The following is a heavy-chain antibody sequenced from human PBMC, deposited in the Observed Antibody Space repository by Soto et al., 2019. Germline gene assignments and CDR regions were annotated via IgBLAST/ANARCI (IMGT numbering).Heavy chain of an antibody. CDR2: ISANGDTI. D-gene: IGHD4-17*01. CDR1: GFXVDDYA. Sequence: HPGGSLRLSCVASGFXVDDYAMHWVRQAPGKGLEWVLGISANGDTIDYADSVKGRFTISRDNAKNSLFLQMNSLRPEDTALYYCAKDMKWGGMTTIHYFDSWGQGTQVTVSS. V-gene: IGHV3-9*01. J-gene: IGHJ4*02. CDR3: AKDMKWGGMTTIHYFDS.